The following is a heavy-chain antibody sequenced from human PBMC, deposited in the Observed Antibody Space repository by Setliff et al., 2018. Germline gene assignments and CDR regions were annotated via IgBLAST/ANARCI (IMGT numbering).Heavy chain of an antibody. J-gene: IGHJ6*03. D-gene: IGHD1-26*01. CDR3: ATCVGTSWYDYNFYMDV. CDR2: FDPDDGET. Sequence: ASVKVSCKLPGKTLTELSIHWVRQAPGKGLEWMGGFDPDDGETVYAQKFQGRVTMTEDTSTNTAYMELSSLRSEDTAVYYCATCVGTSWYDYNFYMDVWGIGTTVTVSS. V-gene: IGHV1-24*01. CDR1: GKTLTELS.